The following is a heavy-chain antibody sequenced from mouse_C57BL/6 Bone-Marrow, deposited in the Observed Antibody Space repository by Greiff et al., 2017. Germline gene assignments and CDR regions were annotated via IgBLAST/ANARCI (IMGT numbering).Heavy chain of an antibody. V-gene: IGHV5-9*01. D-gene: IGHD1-1*01. J-gene: IGHJ1*03. Sequence: EVKLMESGGGLVKPGGSLKLSCAASGFTFSSYTMSWVRQTPVQRLQWVAAISGGGGNTYYPDSVKGRFTISRDNDKNILYLQMSSLRSEDTALYYCSRQVTTVLATKYFDVWGTGTTVTVSS. CDR2: ISGGGGNT. CDR3: SRQVTTVLATKYFDV. CDR1: GFTFSSYT.